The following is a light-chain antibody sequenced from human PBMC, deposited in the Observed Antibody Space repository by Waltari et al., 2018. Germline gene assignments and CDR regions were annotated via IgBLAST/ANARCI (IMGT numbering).Light chain of an antibody. CDR2: WAS. CDR3: QQYYSTPPS. CDR1: QSILYSSKNKNY. Sequence: DIVMTQSPDSLAVSLGERATIDCTASQSILYSSKNKNYLAWSQRKPGQPPKLLIYWASTRESGVPDRFSGSGSGTDFTLTISSLQAEDVAVYYCQQYYSTPPSFGGGTKVEIK. J-gene: IGKJ4*01. V-gene: IGKV4-1*01.